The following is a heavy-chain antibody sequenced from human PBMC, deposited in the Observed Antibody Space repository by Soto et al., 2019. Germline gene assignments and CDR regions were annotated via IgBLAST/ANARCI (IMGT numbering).Heavy chain of an antibody. CDR2: INPNSGGT. D-gene: IGHD6-13*01. CDR3: ARDPYRNDISAVTNVMDV. CDR1: GSTFTGYY. J-gene: IGHJ6*02. V-gene: IGHV1-2*02. Sequence: QVQLVQSGAEVKKPGASVKVSCKASGSTFTGYYMHWVRQAPGQGLEWMGWINPNSGGTNYAQKFQGRVTMTRDTSISTAYMELSRLRSHDTVVYYCARDPYRNDISAVTNVMDVWCQGTTVTVYS.